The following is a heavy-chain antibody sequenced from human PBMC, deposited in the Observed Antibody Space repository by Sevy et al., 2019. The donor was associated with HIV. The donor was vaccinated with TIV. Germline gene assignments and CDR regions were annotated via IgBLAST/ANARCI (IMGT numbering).Heavy chain of an antibody. D-gene: IGHD3-22*01. CDR3: TGRSYFYDSSGYNDDAFDI. J-gene: IGHJ3*02. CDR1: GFTFSGST. Sequence: GGSLRLSCAASGFTFSGSTMHWVRQASGKGLEWVGRIRSKLNNNATAYGASVKGRFTISRDDSKNTAYLQINSLKTEDTAVYYCTGRSYFYDSSGYNDDAFDIWGQGTMVTVSS. CDR2: IRSKLNNNAT. V-gene: IGHV3-73*01.